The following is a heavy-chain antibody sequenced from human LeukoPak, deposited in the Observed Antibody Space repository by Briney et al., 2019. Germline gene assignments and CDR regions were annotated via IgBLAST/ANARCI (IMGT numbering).Heavy chain of an antibody. V-gene: IGHV3-21*06. CDR1: GLTFSRYS. CDR3: ARELQLERLAFGKEGSAFDY. J-gene: IGHJ4*02. Sequence: GGSLRLSCAAPGLTFSRYSMNWVRQAPGKGLEWVSSISSGSSYIYYADSVKGRFTISRDNAKNSLYLQMNRLRADDTAVYYCARELQLERLAFGKEGSAFDYWGQGTLVIVSS. CDR2: ISSGSSYI. D-gene: IGHD1-1*01.